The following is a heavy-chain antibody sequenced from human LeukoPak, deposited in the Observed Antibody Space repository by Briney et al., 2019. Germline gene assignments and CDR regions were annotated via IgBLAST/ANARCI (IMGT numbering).Heavy chain of an antibody. Sequence: GGSLRLSCAASGFTFSSYGMHWVRQAPGKGLEWVAFIRYDGSNKYYADSVKGRFTISRDNSKNTLYLQMNSLRVEDTAIYYCAKGRGYCTGGSCYSDYWGQGTLVTVSS. CDR3: AKGRGYCTGGSCYSDY. D-gene: IGHD2-15*01. J-gene: IGHJ4*02. CDR2: IRYDGSNK. V-gene: IGHV3-30*02. CDR1: GFTFSSYG.